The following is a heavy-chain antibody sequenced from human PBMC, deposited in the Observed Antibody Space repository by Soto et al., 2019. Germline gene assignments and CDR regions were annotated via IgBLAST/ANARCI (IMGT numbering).Heavy chain of an antibody. CDR2: IRQDGSEK. J-gene: IGHJ4*02. V-gene: IGHV3-7*04. CDR3: AREIVVARGASYFDY. D-gene: IGHD2-2*01. CDR1: GFTFSSNW. Sequence: GGSLRLSCVGSGFTFSSNWMTWVRQAPGKGLEWVGNIRQDGSEKSYVDSVKGRFAISRDNAKNSLYLQMNSLRAEDTAVYYCAREIVVARGASYFDYWGPGTLVTVSS.